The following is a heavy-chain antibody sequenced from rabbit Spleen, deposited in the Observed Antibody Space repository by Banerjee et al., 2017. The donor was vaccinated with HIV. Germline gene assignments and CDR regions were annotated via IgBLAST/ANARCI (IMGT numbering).Heavy chain of an antibody. CDR3: ARDTSSSFSSYGMDL. J-gene: IGHJ6*01. CDR1: GFSLSSNDM. CDR2: IDTGSSGFT. Sequence: QGHLKESGGGLVQPGGSLKLSCTASGFSLSSNDMSWVRQAPGKGLEWIACIDTGSSGFTYFATWAKGRFTCSKTSSTTVTLQMTRLTAADTATYFCARDTSSSFSSYGMDLWGPGTLVTVS. D-gene: IGHD1-1*01. V-gene: IGHV1S45*01.